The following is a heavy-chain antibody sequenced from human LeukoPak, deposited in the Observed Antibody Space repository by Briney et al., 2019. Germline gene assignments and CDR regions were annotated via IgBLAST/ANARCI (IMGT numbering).Heavy chain of an antibody. Sequence: SETLSLTCTVSGGSLSSYYWSWIRQLPGKGLEWIGYMYYSGSTKYNPSLKSRVTISADTSKNQFSLRLSSVTAADTAVYYCARHERRGYYDSSGYYQLHYWGQGTLVTVSS. CDR3: ARHERRGYYDSSGYYQLHY. J-gene: IGHJ4*02. V-gene: IGHV4-59*08. D-gene: IGHD3-22*01. CDR2: MYYSGST. CDR1: GGSLSSYY.